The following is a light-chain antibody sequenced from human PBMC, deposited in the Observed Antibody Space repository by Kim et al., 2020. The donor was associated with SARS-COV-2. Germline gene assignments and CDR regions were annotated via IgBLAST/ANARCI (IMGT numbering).Light chain of an antibody. CDR1: QDIATS. Sequence: EIVLTQSPEFQAVSPKEKVTITCRASQDIATSLHWYQQKPDQSPKLLIKYASQSFSGVPSRFSGSGSGTDFTLTISSLEAEDAATYFCHQSSSFPLTFGGGTRVDIK. CDR3: HQSSSFPLT. CDR2: YAS. V-gene: IGKV6-21*01. J-gene: IGKJ4*01.